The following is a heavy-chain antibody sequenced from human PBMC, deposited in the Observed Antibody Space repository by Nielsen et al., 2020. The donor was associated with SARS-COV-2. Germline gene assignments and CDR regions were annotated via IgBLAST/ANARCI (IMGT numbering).Heavy chain of an antibody. Sequence: ASVKVSCKASGYTFTSYGISWVRQAPGQGLEWMGRISTYSGDTKYAEKFQGRVILTTDRSTSTVYMEMRGLRSDDTAVYYCAREDYTTSLTYYHGMDVWGQGTTIIVSS. CDR1: GYTFTSYG. D-gene: IGHD2/OR15-2a*01. CDR3: AREDYTTSLTYYHGMDV. J-gene: IGHJ6*02. V-gene: IGHV1-18*01. CDR2: ISTYSGDT.